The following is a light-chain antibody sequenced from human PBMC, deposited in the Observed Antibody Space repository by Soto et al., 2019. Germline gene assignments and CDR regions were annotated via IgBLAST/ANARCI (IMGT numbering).Light chain of an antibody. CDR3: MQATHWPPT. CDR2: KVS. Sequence: DVVMTQSPLSLPVTLGQPASISCKSSQSLVYSDGNTYLSWFQQRPGQSPRRLIYKVSNWESGVXDXYSGSGSGPALTLGISRVEAADVVVYFCMQATHWPPTFGPGTRLEIK. CDR1: QSLVYSDGNTY. V-gene: IGKV2D-30*01. J-gene: IGKJ5*01.